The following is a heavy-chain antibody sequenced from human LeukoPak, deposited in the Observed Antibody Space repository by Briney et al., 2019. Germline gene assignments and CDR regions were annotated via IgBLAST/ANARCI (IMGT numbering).Heavy chain of an antibody. Sequence: PSETLSLTCAVYGGSFSGYYWSWIRQPPGKGLEWIGEINHSGSTNYNPSLKSRVTISVDTSENQFSLKLSSVTAADTAVYYCARGDSRGYYYDAFDIWGQGTMVTVSS. CDR2: INHSGST. D-gene: IGHD3-22*01. V-gene: IGHV4-34*01. J-gene: IGHJ3*02. CDR3: ARGDSRGYYYDAFDI. CDR1: GGSFSGYY.